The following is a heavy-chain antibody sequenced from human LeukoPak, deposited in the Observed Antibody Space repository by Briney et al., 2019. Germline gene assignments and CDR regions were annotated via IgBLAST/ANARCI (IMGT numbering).Heavy chain of an antibody. Sequence: PGGSLRLSCAASGFTFSSYSMNWVRQAPGKGLEWVSSISSSSSYIYYADSAKGRFTISRDNAKNLLYLQMNSLRAEDTAVYYCASHDILTDYSRDYWGQGTLVTVSS. CDR1: GFTFSSYS. V-gene: IGHV3-21*01. CDR3: ASHDILTDYSRDY. J-gene: IGHJ4*02. CDR2: ISSSSSYI. D-gene: IGHD3-9*01.